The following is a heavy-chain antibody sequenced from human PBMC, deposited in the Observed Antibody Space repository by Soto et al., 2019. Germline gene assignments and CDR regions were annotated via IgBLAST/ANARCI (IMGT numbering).Heavy chain of an antibody. CDR1: GFTFSSYS. Sequence: GGSLRLSCAASGFTFSSYSMNWVRQAPGKGLEWVSSISSSSSYIYYADSVKGRFTISRDNAKNSLYLQMNSLRAEDTAVYYCARETRQWLANYYYYYMDVWGKGTTVTVSS. CDR2: ISSSSSYI. V-gene: IGHV3-21*01. CDR3: ARETRQWLANYYYYYMDV. J-gene: IGHJ6*03. D-gene: IGHD6-19*01.